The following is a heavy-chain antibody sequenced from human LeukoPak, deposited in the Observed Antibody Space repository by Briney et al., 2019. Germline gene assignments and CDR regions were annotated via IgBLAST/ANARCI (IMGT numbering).Heavy chain of an antibody. D-gene: IGHD6-13*01. J-gene: IGHJ4*02. CDR3: AKDKYSPVRSMSEAAYYFDF. Sequence: GRSLRLSCAASGFTFSSYAMHWVRQAPGKGLEWVAVISYDGSNKYYADSVKGRFTISRDNSKNTLYLQMNSLRAEDTAVYHCAKDKYSPVRSMSEAAYYFDFWGPGTLVTASS. V-gene: IGHV3-30-3*01. CDR1: GFTFSSYA. CDR2: ISYDGSNK.